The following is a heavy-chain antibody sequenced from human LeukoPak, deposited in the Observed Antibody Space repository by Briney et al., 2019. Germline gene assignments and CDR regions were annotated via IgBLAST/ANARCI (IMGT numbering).Heavy chain of an antibody. Sequence: SETLSLTCAVYGGSFSGYYWSWIRQPPGKGLEWIGEINHSGSTNYNPSLKSRVTISVDTSKNQFSLKLSSATAAGTAVYYCARLTHVPFDYWGQGTLVTVSS. CDR3: ARLTHVPFDY. V-gene: IGHV4-34*01. CDR2: INHSGST. J-gene: IGHJ4*02. CDR1: GGSFSGYY. D-gene: IGHD4-23*01.